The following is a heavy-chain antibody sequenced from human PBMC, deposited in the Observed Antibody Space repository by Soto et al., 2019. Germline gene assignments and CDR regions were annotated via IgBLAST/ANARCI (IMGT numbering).Heavy chain of an antibody. J-gene: IGHJ5*02. CDR1: GGSISSGGYY. V-gene: IGHV4-31*03. Sequence: TLSLTCTVSGGSISSGGYYWSWIRQHPGKGLEWIGYIYYSGSTYYNPSLKSRVTISVDTSKNQFSLKLSSVTAADTAVYYCAREHRYKSWFDPWGQGTLVTVSS. CDR3: AREHRYKSWFDP. D-gene: IGHD1-1*01. CDR2: IYYSGST.